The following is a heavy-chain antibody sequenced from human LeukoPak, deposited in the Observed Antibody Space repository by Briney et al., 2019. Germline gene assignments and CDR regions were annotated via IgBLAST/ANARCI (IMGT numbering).Heavy chain of an antibody. V-gene: IGHV4-59*01. J-gene: IGHJ4*02. D-gene: IGHD2-15*01. CDR1: GGSISGYY. Sequence: SETLSLTCTVSGGSISGYYWSWIRQPLGKGLEWIGYIYYSGSTNYNPSLKSRLTISVDMSNNQFSLRLSSATAADTAVYYCARGRPNIVVVVASFDYWGQGTLVTVSS. CDR2: IYYSGST. CDR3: ARGRPNIVVVVASFDY.